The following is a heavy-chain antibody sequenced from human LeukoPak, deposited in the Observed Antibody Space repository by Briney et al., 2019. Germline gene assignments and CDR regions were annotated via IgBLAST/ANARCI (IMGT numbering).Heavy chain of an antibody. J-gene: IGHJ4*02. V-gene: IGHV3-23*01. D-gene: IGHD2-2*02. CDR3: AKKGCTSISCYNNF. CDR2: IGGSTGGA. Sequence: GGSLRLSCEAAGFIFSTYAMSWVRQAPGKGLEWVSAIGGSTGGAYYADSVKGRFTISRDNSKNTLYLQMNSLRAEDTAIYYCAKKGCTSISCYNNFWGQGTLVTVSS. CDR1: GFIFSTYA.